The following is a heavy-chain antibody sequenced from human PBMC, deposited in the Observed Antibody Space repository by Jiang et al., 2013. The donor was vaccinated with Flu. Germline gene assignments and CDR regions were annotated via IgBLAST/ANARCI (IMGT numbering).Heavy chain of an antibody. V-gene: IGHV4-39*01. Sequence: GPGLVKPSETLSLTCTVSGGSISSSSYYWGWIRQPPGKGLEWIGSIYYSGSTYYNPSLKSRVTISVDTSKNQFSLKLSSVTATDTAVYYCARQQLYDSSGYYLPWGQGTLVTVSS. J-gene: IGHJ5*02. CDR1: GGSISSSSYY. CDR2: IYYSGST. CDR3: ARQQLYDSSGYYLP. D-gene: IGHD3-22*01.